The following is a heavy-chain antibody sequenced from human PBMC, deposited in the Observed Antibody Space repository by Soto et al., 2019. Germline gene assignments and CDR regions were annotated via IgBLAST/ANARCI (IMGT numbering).Heavy chain of an antibody. D-gene: IGHD5-12*01. Sequence: EVQLVESGGGLVQPGGSLRLSCAASGFTFDNYEMNWVRKSPGKGLEWVSYISSVGSTIYYADSVKGRFTIYRDNAKNSQFLQMNSLRAEDTAVYYCAKEATNINNFHYWGQGTLVTVSS. V-gene: IGHV3-48*03. CDR1: GFTFDNYE. J-gene: IGHJ4*02. CDR2: ISSVGSTI. CDR3: AKEATNINNFHY.